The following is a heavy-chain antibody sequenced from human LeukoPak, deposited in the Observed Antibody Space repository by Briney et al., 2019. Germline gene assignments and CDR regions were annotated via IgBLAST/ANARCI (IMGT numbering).Heavy chain of an antibody. CDR3: ASPSTVSRTYYYYGMDV. CDR1: GFTFSSYA. J-gene: IGHJ6*02. Sequence: GGSLRLSCAASGFTFSSYAMSWVRQAPGKGLEWVSAISGSGGSTYYADSVKGRFTISRDNSKNTLYLQMNSLRAEDTAVYYCASPSTVSRTYYYYGMDVWGQGTTVTVSS. CDR2: ISGSGGST. D-gene: IGHD4-4*01. V-gene: IGHV3-23*01.